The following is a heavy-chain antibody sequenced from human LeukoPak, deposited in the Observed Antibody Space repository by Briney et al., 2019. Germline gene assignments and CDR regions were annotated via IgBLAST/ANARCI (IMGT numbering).Heavy chain of an antibody. D-gene: IGHD3-10*01. CDR2: INPHSGDT. J-gene: IGHJ3*02. V-gene: IGHV1-2*02. CDR3: AIGYGSGSLNAFDI. Sequence: GASVKVSCKASRYTFTGYYMHWVRQAPGQGLEWMGWINPHSGDTNYAQKFQGRVTMTRDTSTSTVYMELSSLRSEDTAVYYCAIGYGSGSLNAFDIWGQGTMVTVSS. CDR1: RYTFTGYY.